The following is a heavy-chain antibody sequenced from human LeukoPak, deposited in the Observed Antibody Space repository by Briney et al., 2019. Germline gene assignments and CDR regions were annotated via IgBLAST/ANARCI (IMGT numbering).Heavy chain of an antibody. Sequence: GASVKVSCKASGYTFTGYYMHWVRQAPGQGLEWMGWINPNSGGTNYAQKFQGRVTTTRDTSISTAYMELSRLRSDDTAVYYCARGSGSPPIRRGYWGQGTLVTVSS. CDR1: GYTFTGYY. V-gene: IGHV1-2*02. D-gene: IGHD3-10*01. J-gene: IGHJ4*02. CDR3: ARGSGSPPIRRGY. CDR2: INPNSGGT.